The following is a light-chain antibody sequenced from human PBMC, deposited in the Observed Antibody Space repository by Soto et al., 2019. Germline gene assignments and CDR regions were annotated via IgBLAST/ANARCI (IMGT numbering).Light chain of an antibody. CDR2: GAS. V-gene: IGKV3-15*01. J-gene: IGKJ1*01. CDR3: QQYNNWT. Sequence: EIVMTQSPATLSVSPGESATLSCRASQSINSNLAWYQQKPGQAPRLLIYGASTRATGIPARFSGSGSGTEFTLTISSLQSEDFAVYYCQQYNNWTFGQGTKVDIK. CDR1: QSINSN.